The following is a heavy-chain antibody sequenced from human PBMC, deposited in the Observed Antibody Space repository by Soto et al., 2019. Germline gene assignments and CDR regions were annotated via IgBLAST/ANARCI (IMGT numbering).Heavy chain of an antibody. J-gene: IGHJ4*02. CDR2: IIPIFGTA. CDR3: ARDPSGSFWSGHYFSGIDY. CDR1: GGTFSSYA. D-gene: IGHD3-3*01. V-gene: IGHV1-69*13. Sequence: ASVKVSCKASGGTFSSYAISWVRQAPGQGLEWMGGIIPIFGTANYAQKFQGRVTITADASTSTVYMELSSLRSEDTAVYYCARDPSGSFWSGHYFSGIDYWGQGTLVTVSS.